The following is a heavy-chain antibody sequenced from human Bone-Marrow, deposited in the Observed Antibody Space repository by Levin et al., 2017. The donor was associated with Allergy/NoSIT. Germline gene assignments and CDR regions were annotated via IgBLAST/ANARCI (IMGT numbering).Heavy chain of an antibody. D-gene: IGHD6-19*01. J-gene: IGHJ4*02. CDR2: IHGGGKT. Sequence: RSGGSLRLSCAASGFTVSNNYMSWVRQAPGKGLEWVSLIHGGGKTYYADSLKGRFDISRDSSKNTVFLQMYSLRPDDTAVYYCARGSQWLVRDFDYWGQGTLVTVSS. CDR1: GFTVSNNY. CDR3: ARGSQWLVRDFDY. V-gene: IGHV3-66*01.